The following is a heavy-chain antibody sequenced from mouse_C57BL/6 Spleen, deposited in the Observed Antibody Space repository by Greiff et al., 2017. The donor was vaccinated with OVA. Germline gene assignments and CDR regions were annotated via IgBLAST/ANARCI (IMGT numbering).Heavy chain of an antibody. CDR1: GYTFTSYW. D-gene: IGHD2-12*01. J-gene: IGHJ2*01. CDR3: GKRGGGVRYDDFDY. V-gene: IGHV1-52*01. Sequence: QVQLQQPGAELVRPGSSVKLSCKASGYTFTSYWMHWVKQRPIQGLEWIGNIDPSDSETHYNQKFKDKATLTVDKSSSTAYMQLSSLTSEDSAVYYRGKRGGGVRYDDFDYWGQGTTLTVSS. CDR2: IDPSDSET.